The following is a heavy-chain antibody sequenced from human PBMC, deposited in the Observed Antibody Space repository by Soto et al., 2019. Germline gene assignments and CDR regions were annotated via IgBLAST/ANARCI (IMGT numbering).Heavy chain of an antibody. CDR2: IKKKTDGGTT. J-gene: IGHJ4*02. D-gene: IGHD6-19*01. CDR1: VFTFSDAW. Sequence: GGSLRLSCAASVFTFSDAWMSWVRQAPGKGLEWVGLIKKKTDGGTTDYAAPVKGRFTISRDDSKNTVYLQMSSLTNEDTAVYSSTTQWVDWGQGTLVTVSS. CDR3: TTQWVD. V-gene: IGHV3-15*01.